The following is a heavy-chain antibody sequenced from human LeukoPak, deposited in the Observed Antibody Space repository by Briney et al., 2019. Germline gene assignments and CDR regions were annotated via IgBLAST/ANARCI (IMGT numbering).Heavy chain of an antibody. J-gene: IGHJ4*02. Sequence: GRSLRLSCAASGFTFSSYGMHWVRQAPGKGLEWVALIWYDGSNAYYSDSVKGRFTISRDNSKNTLYLQMNSLRAEDTAVYYCASAYGSGRYYSPSLDYWGQGTLVTVSS. D-gene: IGHD3-10*01. CDR3: ASAYGSGRYYSPSLDY. CDR1: GFTFSSYG. V-gene: IGHV3-33*01. CDR2: IWYDGSNA.